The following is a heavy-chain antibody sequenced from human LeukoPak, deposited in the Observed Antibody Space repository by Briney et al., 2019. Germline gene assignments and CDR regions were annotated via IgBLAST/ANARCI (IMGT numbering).Heavy chain of an antibody. CDR3: ARGQVGIAVAATIYWFDP. Sequence: GGSLRLSCAASGFTFSSYAMSWVRQAPGKGLEWVSSIRGSDRGTYYADSARGRFTISRDNSKSTLYLQMNSLRAEDTAVYYCARGQVGIAVAATIYWFDPWGQGTLVTVSS. D-gene: IGHD6-19*01. CDR1: GFTFSSYA. V-gene: IGHV3-23*01. CDR2: IRGSDRGT. J-gene: IGHJ5*02.